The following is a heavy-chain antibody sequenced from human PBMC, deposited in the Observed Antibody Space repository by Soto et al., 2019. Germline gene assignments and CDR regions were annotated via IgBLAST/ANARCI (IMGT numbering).Heavy chain of an antibody. V-gene: IGHV3-23*01. CDR3: AKRVPYAFDY. J-gene: IGHJ4*02. D-gene: IGHD4-17*01. CDR1: GFAFNTYS. CDR2: IDKSGGS. Sequence: GGSLRLSCAASGFAFNTYSLSWVRQSPGKGLEWVSSIDKSGGSYYADSVKGRFTISRDNSRNTLYLQLSSLRAEDSAVYFCAKRVPYAFDYWARETWSPSPQ.